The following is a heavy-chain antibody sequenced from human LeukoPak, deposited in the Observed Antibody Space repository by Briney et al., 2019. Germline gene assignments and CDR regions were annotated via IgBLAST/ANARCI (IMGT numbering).Heavy chain of an antibody. CDR2: IYYSGST. J-gene: IGHJ4*02. D-gene: IGHD6-19*01. V-gene: IGHV4-39*07. Sequence: SETLSLTCTVSGGSISSSSYYWGWIRQPPGKGLEWIGSIYYSGSTYYNPSLKSRVTISVDTSKNQFSLKLASVTAADTAVYYCAKSSRSSGWYLGIDYWGQGTLVTVSS. CDR1: GGSISSSSYY. CDR3: AKSSRSSGWYLGIDY.